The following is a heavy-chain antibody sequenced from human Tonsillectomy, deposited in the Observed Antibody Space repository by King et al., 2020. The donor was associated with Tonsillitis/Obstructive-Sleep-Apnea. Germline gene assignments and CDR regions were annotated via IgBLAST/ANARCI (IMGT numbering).Heavy chain of an antibody. D-gene: IGHD4-11*01. CDR3: AREGGYSNYLDY. CDR2: ISYDGSNK. J-gene: IGHJ4*02. V-gene: IGHV3-30*04. Sequence: VQLVESRGGVVQPGRSLRLSCAASGFTFSSYAMHWVRQAPGKGLEWVAVISYDGSNKYYADSVKGRFTISRDNSKNTLYLQMNSLRAEDTAVYYCAREGGYSNYLDYWGQGTLVTVSS. CDR1: GFTFSSYA.